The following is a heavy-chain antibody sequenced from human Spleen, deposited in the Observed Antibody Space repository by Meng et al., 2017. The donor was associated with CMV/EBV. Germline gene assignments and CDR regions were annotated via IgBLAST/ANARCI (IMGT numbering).Heavy chain of an antibody. Sequence: GGSLRLSCAASGFTFRDHYMNWVRQAPGKGLEWVSSISDGSTRSYADSVRGRFTISRDNAKNSLYLQMNSLRAEDTAVYYCAKGKDIVVVPAALALDYWGQGTLVTVSS. V-gene: IGHV3-69-1*01. J-gene: IGHJ4*02. D-gene: IGHD2-2*01. CDR2: ISDGSTR. CDR3: AKGKDIVVVPAALALDY. CDR1: GFTFRDHY.